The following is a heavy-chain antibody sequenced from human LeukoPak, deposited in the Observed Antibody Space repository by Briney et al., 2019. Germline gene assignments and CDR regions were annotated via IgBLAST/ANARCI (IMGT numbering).Heavy chain of an antibody. V-gene: IGHV4-59*01. D-gene: IGHD2/OR15-2a*01. CDR1: GGSISTYY. J-gene: IGHJ6*03. CDR3: ARWPNNYYYYYMDV. CDR2: IYYSGST. Sequence: SETLSLTCTVSGGSISTYYWSWTRQPPGKGLEWIGYIYYSGSTSYNPSLKSRVTISVDTSKNQFSLKLSSVTAADTAVYYCARWPNNYYYYYMDVWGKGTTVTVSS.